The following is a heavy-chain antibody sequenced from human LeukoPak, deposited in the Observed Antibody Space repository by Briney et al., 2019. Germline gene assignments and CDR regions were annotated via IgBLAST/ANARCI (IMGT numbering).Heavy chain of an antibody. J-gene: IGHJ4*02. CDR2: IYHSGST. CDR1: GGSISSSNW. V-gene: IGHV4-4*02. CDR3: ARDGVLRHFDWLYYFDY. Sequence: SETLSLTCAVSGGSISSSNWWSWVRQPPGKGLEWIGEIYHSGSTNYNPSLKSRVTISVDKSKNQFSLKLSSVTAADTAVYYCARDGVLRHFDWLYYFDYWGQGTLVTVSS. D-gene: IGHD3-9*01.